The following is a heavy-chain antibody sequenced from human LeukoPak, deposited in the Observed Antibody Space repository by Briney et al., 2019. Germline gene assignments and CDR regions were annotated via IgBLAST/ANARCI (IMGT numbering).Heavy chain of an antibody. CDR1: GGSFSGYY. CDR3: VRPVDYYYYYMDV. CDR2: INHSGST. V-gene: IGHV4-34*01. J-gene: IGHJ6*03. Sequence: SETLSLTCAVYGGSFSGYYWSWIRQPPGKGLEWIGEINHSGSTNYNPSLKSRVSISIDTSKNHFSLKLTSVTAADTAVYYCVRPVDYYYYYMDVWGKGTTVTVSS.